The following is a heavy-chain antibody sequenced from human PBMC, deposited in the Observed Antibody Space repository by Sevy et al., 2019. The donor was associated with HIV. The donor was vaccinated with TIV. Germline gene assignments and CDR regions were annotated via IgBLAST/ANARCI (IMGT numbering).Heavy chain of an antibody. CDR3: ARDPHDYGDYVGDAFDI. V-gene: IGHV1-2*06. Sequence: ASVKVSCKASGYTFTGYYMHWVRQAPGQGLEWMGRINPNSGGTNYAQKFQGTVTMTRDTSISTAYMELSRLRSDDTAVYYCARDPHDYGDYVGDAFDIWGQGTMVTVSS. D-gene: IGHD4-17*01. CDR1: GYTFTGYY. J-gene: IGHJ3*02. CDR2: INPNSGGT.